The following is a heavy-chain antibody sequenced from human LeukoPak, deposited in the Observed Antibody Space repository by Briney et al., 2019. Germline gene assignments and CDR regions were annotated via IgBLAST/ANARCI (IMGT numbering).Heavy chain of an antibody. CDR3: ASNPGVFGVVFHYYYMDV. J-gene: IGHJ6*03. V-gene: IGHV1-24*01. Sequence: ASVKVSCKVSGYTLTELSMHWVRQAPGKGLEWTGGFDPEDGETIYAQKFQGRVTMTEDTSTDTAYMELSSLRSEDTAVYYCASNPGVFGVVFHYYYMDVWGKGTTVTVSS. CDR1: GYTLTELS. CDR2: FDPEDGET. D-gene: IGHD3-3*01.